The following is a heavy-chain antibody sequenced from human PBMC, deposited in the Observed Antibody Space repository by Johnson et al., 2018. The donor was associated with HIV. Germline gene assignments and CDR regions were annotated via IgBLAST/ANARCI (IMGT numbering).Heavy chain of an antibody. Sequence: QVQLVESGGGVVQPGRSLRLSCAASGFTFSSYAMHWVRQAPGKGLEWVAVISYDGSNKYYADSVKGRFIISRDNSKNTVYLQMNSLKTEDTAVYYCTTRVTVVIISSDAFDIWGQGTMVTVSS. CDR2: ISYDGSNK. CDR3: TTRVTVVIISSDAFDI. V-gene: IGHV3-30*04. D-gene: IGHD3-3*01. CDR1: GFTFSSYA. J-gene: IGHJ3*02.